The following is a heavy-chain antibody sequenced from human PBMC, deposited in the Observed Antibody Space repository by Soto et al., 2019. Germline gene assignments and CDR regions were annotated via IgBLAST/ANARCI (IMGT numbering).Heavy chain of an antibody. V-gene: IGHV1-18*01. CDR1: GYTFTSYG. Sequence: ASVKVSCKASGYTFTSYGISWVRQAPGQGLEWMGWISAHNGNTNYAQKLQGRVTMTTDTSTSTAYMELRSLRSDDTAVYYCARDDYPGNWFDPWGQGTLVTVSS. J-gene: IGHJ5*02. CDR3: ARDDYPGNWFDP. CDR2: ISAHNGNT. D-gene: IGHD4-17*01.